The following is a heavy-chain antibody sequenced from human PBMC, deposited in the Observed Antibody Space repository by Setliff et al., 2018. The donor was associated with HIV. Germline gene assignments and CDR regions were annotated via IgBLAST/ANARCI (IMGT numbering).Heavy chain of an antibody. CDR3: ARQTGLRGYYGSNSLYYFDY. J-gene: IGHJ4*02. CDR1: RGPISRFY. V-gene: IGHV4-59*08. CDR2: IYYTGTT. D-gene: IGHD3-10*01. Sequence: SETLSLTCIVSRGPISRFYWSWIRQPPGKGLEWIGYIYYTGTTNYNPSLKSRVTTSVDTSNNQFSLILSPVTAADTAVYYCARQTGLRGYYGSNSLYYFDYWGKGMLVTVSS.